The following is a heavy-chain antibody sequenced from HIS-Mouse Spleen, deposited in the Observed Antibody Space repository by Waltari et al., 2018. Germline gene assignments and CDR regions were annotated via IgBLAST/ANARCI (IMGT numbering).Heavy chain of an antibody. J-gene: IGHJ4*02. V-gene: IGHV3-53*02. CDR2: IYSGGST. D-gene: IGHD3-10*01. CDR3: ARHYYYGSGSYYFDY. CDR1: GFTVSSKY. Sequence: EVQLVETEGGLIQPGGSLRLSCAASGFTVSSKYMSWVRPVPGKGLEWVSVIYSGGSTYYADSVKGRFTISRDNSKNTLYLQMNSLRAEDTAVYYCARHYYYGSGSYYFDYWGQGTLVTVSS.